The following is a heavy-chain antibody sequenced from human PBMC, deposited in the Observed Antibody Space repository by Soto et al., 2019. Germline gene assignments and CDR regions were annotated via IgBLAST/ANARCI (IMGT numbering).Heavy chain of an antibody. D-gene: IGHD2-2*01. CDR3: ASLGYCSSTSCYAYYGMDV. J-gene: IGHJ6*02. CDR1: GFTFSSYA. V-gene: IGHV3-30-3*01. CDR2: ISYDGSNK. Sequence: GGSLRLSCAAFGFTFSSYAMHWVRQAPGKGLEWVAVISYDGSNKYYADSVKGRFTISRDNSKNTLYLQMNSLRAEDTAVYYCASLGYCSSTSCYAYYGMDVWGQGTTVTVSS.